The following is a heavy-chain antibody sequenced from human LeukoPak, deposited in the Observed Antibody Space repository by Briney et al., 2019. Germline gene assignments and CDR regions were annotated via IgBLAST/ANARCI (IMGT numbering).Heavy chain of an antibody. CDR1: GDSISNYY. V-gene: IGHV4-59*01. Sequence: SETLSLTCTVSGDSISNYYWSWIRQPPGKGLEWIGYIYYSGSTNYSPSLKSRVTISVDTSKNQFSLKLSSVTAADTAVYYCASTIRGRYSGYDYLPQDYYYYYMDVWGKGTTVTVSS. CDR2: IYYSGST. CDR3: ASTIRGRYSGYDYLPQDYYYYYMDV. J-gene: IGHJ6*03. D-gene: IGHD5-12*01.